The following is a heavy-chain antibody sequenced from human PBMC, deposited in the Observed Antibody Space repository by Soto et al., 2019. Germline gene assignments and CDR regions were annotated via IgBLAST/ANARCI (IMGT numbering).Heavy chain of an antibody. CDR1: GGSFSAYH. D-gene: IGHD3-10*01. J-gene: IGHJ6*02. Sequence: SETLSLTCAVYGGSFSAYHWSWIRQPPGKGLEWIGEINHRGSTNYNPSLKSRATISVDTSKNQFSLKLSSVTAADTSMYYCAGGRGVRGSIITTYYYYGMDVWGQGTKGTV. CDR3: AGGRGVRGSIITTYYYYGMDV. CDR2: INHRGST. V-gene: IGHV4-34*01.